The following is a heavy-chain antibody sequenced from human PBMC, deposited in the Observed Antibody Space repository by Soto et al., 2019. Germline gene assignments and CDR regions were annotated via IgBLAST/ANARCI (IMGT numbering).Heavy chain of an antibody. CDR3: ARRITSSFDY. J-gene: IGHJ4*02. D-gene: IGHD1-20*01. CDR2: ITGSGDYT. CDR1: GFTFSIYN. Sequence: EVQLLESGGGLVQPGGSLRLSCVASGFTFSIYNMNWVRQAPGKGLEWVSVITGSGDYTNYADSVKGRFTISRDNSKNTLYLQMNSLRAYDTAVYFCARRITSSFDYWGQGTLVNVSS. V-gene: IGHV3-23*01.